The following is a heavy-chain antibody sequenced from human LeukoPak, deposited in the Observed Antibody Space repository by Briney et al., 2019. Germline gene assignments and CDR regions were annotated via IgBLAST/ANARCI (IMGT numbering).Heavy chain of an antibody. D-gene: IGHD3-3*01. CDR1: GYTFTGYY. Sequence: ASVKVSCKASGYTFTGYYMHWVRQAPGQGLEWMGRINPNSGGTNYAQKFQGRVTMTRDTSISTAYMELSRPRSDDTAVYYCARGFTIFGDFDYWGQGTLVTVSS. CDR2: INPNSGGT. CDR3: ARGFTIFGDFDY. J-gene: IGHJ4*02. V-gene: IGHV1-2*06.